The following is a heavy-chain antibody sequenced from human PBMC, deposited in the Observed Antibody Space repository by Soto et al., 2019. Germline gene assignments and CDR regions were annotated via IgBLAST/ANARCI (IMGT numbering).Heavy chain of an antibody. J-gene: IGHJ5*02. Sequence: SETLSLTCTVSGGSISSSTYYWGWIRQPPGKGLEWIGSIYYSGTTYYNPSLRSRVTISVDTSKNQFSLKLSSVTAADTAVYYCATTLLRVFNWFDPWGQGTLVTVSS. V-gene: IGHV4-39*01. CDR3: ATTLLRVFNWFDP. CDR2: IYYSGTT. D-gene: IGHD3-3*01. CDR1: GGSISSSTYY.